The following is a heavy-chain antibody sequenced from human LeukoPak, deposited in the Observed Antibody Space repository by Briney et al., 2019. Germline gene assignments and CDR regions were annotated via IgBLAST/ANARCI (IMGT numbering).Heavy chain of an antibody. D-gene: IGHD3-22*01. J-gene: IGHJ4*02. CDR1: GGSFSGYY. CDR2: INHSGST. Sequence: SETLSLTCAVYGGSFSGYYWSWLRQPPGKGLEWIGEINHSGSTNYNPSLKSRVTISVDTSKNQFSLKLSSVTAADTAVYYCARGSTYYYDSSGYYWGIDYWGQGTLVTVSS. V-gene: IGHV4-34*01. CDR3: ARGSTYYYDSSGYYWGIDY.